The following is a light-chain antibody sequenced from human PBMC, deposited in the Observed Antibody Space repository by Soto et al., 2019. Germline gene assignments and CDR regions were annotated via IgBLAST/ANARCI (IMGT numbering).Light chain of an antibody. V-gene: IGLV2-14*01. CDR3: AAWDDSLSGLYV. J-gene: IGLJ1*01. Sequence: QSALTQPASVSGSPGQSITISCTGTSSDVVGYNYVSWYRQHPGRAPKLMIYDVSNRPSGVSNRFSGSKSGNTASLTISGLQAEDEADYYCAAWDDSLSGLYVFGTGTKVTVL. CDR2: DVS. CDR1: SSDVVGYNY.